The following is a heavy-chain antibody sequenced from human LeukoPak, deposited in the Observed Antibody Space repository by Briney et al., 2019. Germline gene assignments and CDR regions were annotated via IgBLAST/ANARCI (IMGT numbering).Heavy chain of an antibody. Sequence: GASVKVSCKASGYTFTNYAIHWVRQAPGQRLEWMGWINAGNDNTKYSQKFQGRVTITRDTSASTVYIELSSLRSEDTAVYYCTRGLLWFGELSPPGYWGQGTLITVSS. CDR1: GYTFTNYA. V-gene: IGHV1-3*01. CDR3: TRGLLWFGELSPPGY. CDR2: INAGNDNT. J-gene: IGHJ4*02. D-gene: IGHD3-10*01.